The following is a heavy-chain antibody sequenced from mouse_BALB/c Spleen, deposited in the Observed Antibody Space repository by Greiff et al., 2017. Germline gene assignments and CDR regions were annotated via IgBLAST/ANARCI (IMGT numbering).Heavy chain of an antibody. V-gene: IGHV6-3*01. J-gene: IGHJ3*01. D-gene: IGHD1-2*01. CDR3: TDGGGFAY. CDR2: IRLKSDNYAT. Sequence: EVKLLESGGGLVQPGGSMKLSCVASGFTFSSYWMSWVRQSPEKGLEWVAEIRLKSDNYATHYAESVKGKFTISRDDSKSRLYLQMNSLRAEDTGIYYCTDGGGFAYWGQGTLVTVSA. CDR1: GFTFSSYW.